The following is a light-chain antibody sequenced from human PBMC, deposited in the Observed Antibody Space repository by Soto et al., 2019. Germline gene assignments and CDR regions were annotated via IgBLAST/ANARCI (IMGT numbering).Light chain of an antibody. CDR2: EVT. CDR1: SSDVGAYNY. CDR3: SSYTSSSTLV. V-gene: IGLV2-14*01. J-gene: IGLJ3*02. Sequence: QSALTQPASVSGSPGLSITISCTGTSSDVGAYNYVSWYRQHPGKAPKLMIYEVTNRPSGVSNRFSGSKSGSTASLTISGLQAEDEADYYCSSYTSSSTLVFGGGTKLTVL.